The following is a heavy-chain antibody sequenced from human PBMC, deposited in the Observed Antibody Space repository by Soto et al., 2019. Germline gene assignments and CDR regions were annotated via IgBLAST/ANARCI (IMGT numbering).Heavy chain of an antibody. CDR1: GGSISSYY. CDR3: ARRWGSACDI. D-gene: IGHD1-26*01. Sequence: QVQLQESGPGLVKPSETLSLTCTVSGGSISSYYWSWIRQPPGKGLEWIGYIYYSGSTNDNPSLKSRVTISVDTSKTQFSLKLTSVTAAATAVSYCARRWGSACDIWGQGTMVTVSS. J-gene: IGHJ3*02. V-gene: IGHV4-59*08. CDR2: IYYSGST.